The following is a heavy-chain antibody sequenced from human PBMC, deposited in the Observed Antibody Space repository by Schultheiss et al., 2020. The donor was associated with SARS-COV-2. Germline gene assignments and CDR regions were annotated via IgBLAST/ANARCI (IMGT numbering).Heavy chain of an antibody. J-gene: IGHJ3*02. CDR3: ARRGPYYYDSSGRTDAFDI. CDR1: GYSFTSYW. D-gene: IGHD3-22*01. CDR2: IDPSDSYT. Sequence: GGSLRLSCKGSGYSFTSYWISWVRQMPGKGLEWMGRIDPSDSYTNYSPSFQGHVTISADKSISTAYLQWSSLKASDTAMYYCARRGPYYYDSSGRTDAFDIWGQGTMVTVSS. V-gene: IGHV5-10-1*01.